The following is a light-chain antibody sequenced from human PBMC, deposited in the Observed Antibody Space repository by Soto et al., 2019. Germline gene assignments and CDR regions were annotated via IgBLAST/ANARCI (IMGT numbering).Light chain of an antibody. Sequence: DLQVTQSPSSLSASVGDRVTITCRTSHNIDRYFNWLQQKPGKAPKLLIDAASSSQSGVPSRFSGSGSGTDFTLTIISLLPEDFATSYCQQRYTAPLTFGGGTRVDIK. CDR1: HNIDRY. CDR3: QQRYTAPLT. V-gene: IGKV1-39*01. J-gene: IGKJ4*01. CDR2: AAS.